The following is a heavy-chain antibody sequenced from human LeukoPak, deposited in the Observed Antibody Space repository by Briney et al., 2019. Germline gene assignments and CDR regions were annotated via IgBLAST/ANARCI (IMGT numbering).Heavy chain of an antibody. CDR2: ISSSGSTI. CDR3: ARALPYYDYVWGSYRYTGCFDY. D-gene: IGHD3-16*02. V-gene: IGHV3-11*01. CDR1: GFTFSDYY. J-gene: IGHJ4*02. Sequence: GGSLRLSCAASGFTFSDYYMSWIRRAPGKGLEWVSYISSSGSTIYYADSVKGRFTNSRDNAKNSLYLQMNSLRAEDTAVYYCARALPYYDYVWGSYRYTGCFDYWGQGTLVTVSS.